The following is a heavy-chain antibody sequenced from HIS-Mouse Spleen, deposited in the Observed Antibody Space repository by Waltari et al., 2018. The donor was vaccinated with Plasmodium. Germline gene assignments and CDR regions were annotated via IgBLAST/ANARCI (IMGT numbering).Heavy chain of an antibody. CDR2: IKQDGSEK. D-gene: IGHD6-13*01. CDR3: ASSWYWYFDL. J-gene: IGHJ2*01. V-gene: IGHV3-7*01. CDR1: GVPFGSYC. Sequence: EVQLVESGGGLVQPGGSLRLSCAASGVPFGSYCMSWVRQAPGKGLEWVANIKQDGSEKYYVDSVKGRFTISRDNAKNSLYLQMNSLRAEDTAVYYCASSWYWYFDLWGRGTLVTVSS.